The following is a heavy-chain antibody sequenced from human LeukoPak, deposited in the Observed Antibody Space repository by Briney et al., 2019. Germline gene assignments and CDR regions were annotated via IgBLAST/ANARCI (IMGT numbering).Heavy chain of an antibody. J-gene: IGHJ5*02. V-gene: IGHV1-46*01. CDR3: ARASVLNYDFWSGYRFLGWFDP. Sequence: ASVKVSCKASGYTFTSYYMHWVRQAPGQGLEWMGIIDPSGGGTSSAQKFQGRVTMTRDTSTSTVYMELSSLRSEDMAVYYCARASVLNYDFWSGYRFLGWFDPWGQGTLVTVSS. CDR1: GYTFTSYY. D-gene: IGHD3-3*01. CDR2: IDPSGGGT.